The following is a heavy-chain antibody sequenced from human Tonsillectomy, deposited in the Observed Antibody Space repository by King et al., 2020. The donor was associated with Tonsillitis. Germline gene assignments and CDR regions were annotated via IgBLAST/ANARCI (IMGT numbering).Heavy chain of an antibody. D-gene: IGHD6-19*01. CDR2: IDPDGSEK. CDR3: ARDLSKSAWYGRHGDYYYGLDV. V-gene: IGHV3-7*03. CDR1: GFIFRKHW. Sequence: VQLVESGGGFVQPGGSLRLSCGASGFIFRKHWMTWVRQAPGQGLEWVANIDPDGSEKEYVDPVKGRFTISRDNAGNVMYLQLNSLKVEDTAVYFCARDLSKSAWYGRHGDYYYGLDVWGEGTTVTVSS. J-gene: IGHJ6*04.